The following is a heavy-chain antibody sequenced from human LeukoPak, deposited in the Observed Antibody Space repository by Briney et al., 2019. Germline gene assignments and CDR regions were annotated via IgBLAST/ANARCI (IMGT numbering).Heavy chain of an antibody. D-gene: IGHD3-3*01. V-gene: IGHV4-59*12. J-gene: IGHJ4*02. CDR3: ARYRKRITIFGATSNTFDY. CDR2: IYYSGST. CDR1: GGSISSYY. Sequence: SETLSLTCTVSGGSISSYYWSWIRQPPGKGLEWIGYIYYSGSTNYNPSLKSRVTISVDTSKNQFSLKLSSVTAADTAVYYCARYRKRITIFGATSNTFDYWGQGTLVTVSS.